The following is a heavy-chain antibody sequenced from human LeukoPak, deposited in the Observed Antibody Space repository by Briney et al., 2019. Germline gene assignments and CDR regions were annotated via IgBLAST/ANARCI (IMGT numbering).Heavy chain of an antibody. J-gene: IGHJ6*03. D-gene: IGHD6-13*01. V-gene: IGHV1-2*02. CDR1: GYSFSSYA. CDR3: ARDPGSSYSSSWYDYYYMDV. CDR2: INPKSGGT. Sequence: EASVKVSCKASGYSFSSYALNWVRQAPGQGLEWMGWINPKSGGTNYAQKFQGRVTMTRDTSISTAYMELSRLRSDDTAVYYCARDPGSSYSSSWYDYYYMDVWGKGTTVTISS.